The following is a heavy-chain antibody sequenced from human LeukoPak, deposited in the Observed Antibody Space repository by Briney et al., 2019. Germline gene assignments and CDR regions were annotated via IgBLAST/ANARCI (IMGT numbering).Heavy chain of an antibody. D-gene: IGHD2-8*01. J-gene: IGHJ4*02. CDR2: IYTSGST. CDR3: ARDPTRMDGGY. Sequence: PSETLSLTCTVSGGSISSNTYYWSWIRQRAGKGLEWIGRIYTSGSTDYNPSLKSRVTISVDTSKNQFSLKLSSVTAADTAVYYCARDPTRMDGGYWGQGTLVTVSS. V-gene: IGHV4-61*02. CDR1: GGSISSNTYY.